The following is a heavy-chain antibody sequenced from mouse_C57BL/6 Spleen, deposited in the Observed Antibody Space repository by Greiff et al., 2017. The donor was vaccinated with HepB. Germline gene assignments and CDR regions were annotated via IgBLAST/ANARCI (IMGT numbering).Heavy chain of an antibody. CDR1: GYTFTDYY. CDR2: INPNNGGT. D-gene: IGHD1-1*01. CDR3: ASPSYYYGSSYGGYFDY. J-gene: IGHJ2*01. Sequence: EVQLQQSGPELVKPGASVKISCKASGYTFTDYYMNWVKQSHGKSLEWIGDINPNNGGTSYNQKFKGKATLTVDKSSSTAYMELRSLTSEVSAVYYCASPSYYYGSSYGGYFDYWGQGTTLTVSS. V-gene: IGHV1-26*01.